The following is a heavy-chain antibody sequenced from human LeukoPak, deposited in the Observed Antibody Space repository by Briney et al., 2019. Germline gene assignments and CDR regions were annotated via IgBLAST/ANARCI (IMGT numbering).Heavy chain of an antibody. D-gene: IGHD3-10*01. CDR1: GGSFSGYY. CDR3: ARQSLLGYYFDY. CDR2: INHRGST. J-gene: IGHJ4*02. Sequence: SETLSLTCDVYGGSFSGYYWSWIRQPPGKGLGWIGEINHRGSTNYNPSLKSRVTISVDTSKNQFSLKLSSVTAADTAVYYCARQSLLGYYFDYWGQGTLVAVSS. V-gene: IGHV4-34*01.